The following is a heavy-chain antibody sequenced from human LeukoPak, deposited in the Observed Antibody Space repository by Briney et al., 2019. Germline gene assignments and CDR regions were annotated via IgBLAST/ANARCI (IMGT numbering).Heavy chain of an antibody. D-gene: IGHD3-22*01. CDR1: GFTFSSYA. V-gene: IGHV4-34*01. CDR3: ARGPGDYYDSTPLDY. J-gene: IGHJ4*02. CDR2: INHSGST. Sequence: GSLRLSCAASGFTFSSYAMSWVRQPPGKGLEWIGEINHSGSTNYNPSLKSRVTISVDTSKDQFSLKLSSVTAADTAVYYCARGPGDYYDSTPLDYWGQGTLVTVSS.